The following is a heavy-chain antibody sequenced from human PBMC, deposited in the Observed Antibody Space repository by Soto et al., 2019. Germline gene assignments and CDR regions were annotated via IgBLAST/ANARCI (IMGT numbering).Heavy chain of an antibody. D-gene: IGHD5-12*01. V-gene: IGHV1-8*01. Sequence: QVQLVQSGAEVKKPGASVKVSCKASGYIFTSYDVNWVRQATGQGLEWMGWMNPNSGNTGYSQKFQGRVTMTRNTSISTVYMELSSLRCEDMAVYYCSRGTRGSGYDFRVYCYYYTGVWCKGTPVTVSS. CDR2: MNPNSGNT. J-gene: IGHJ6*03. CDR1: GYIFTSYD. CDR3: SRGTRGSGYDFRVYCYYYTGV.